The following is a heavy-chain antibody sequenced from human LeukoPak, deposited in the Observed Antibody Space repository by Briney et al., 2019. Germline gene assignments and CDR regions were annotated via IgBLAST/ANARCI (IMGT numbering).Heavy chain of an antibody. Sequence: GGSLRLSCAASGFTFSSYAMSWVRQAPGKGLEWVSGSGSGGSTYYTDSVTGRFTISRDNSKNTLYLQINSLRAEDSAVYYCAKDFWSGYYPNYWGQGTLVTVSS. D-gene: IGHD3-3*01. CDR3: AKDFWSGYYPNY. V-gene: IGHV3-23*01. CDR2: SGSGGST. CDR1: GFTFSSYA. J-gene: IGHJ4*02.